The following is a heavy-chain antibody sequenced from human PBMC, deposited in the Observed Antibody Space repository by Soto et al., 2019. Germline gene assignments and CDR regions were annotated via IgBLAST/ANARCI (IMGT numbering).Heavy chain of an antibody. J-gene: IGHJ5*02. CDR1: GGSISSYY. V-gene: IGHV4-59*08. CDR3: ARRIAAAGIPWFDP. CDR2: IYYSGST. D-gene: IGHD6-13*01. Sequence: SETLSLTCTVSGGSISSYYWSWIRQPPGKGLEWIGYIYYSGSTNYNPSLKSRVTISVDTSKNQFSLKLSSVTAADTAVYYCARRIAAAGIPWFDPWGQGPLVTVSS.